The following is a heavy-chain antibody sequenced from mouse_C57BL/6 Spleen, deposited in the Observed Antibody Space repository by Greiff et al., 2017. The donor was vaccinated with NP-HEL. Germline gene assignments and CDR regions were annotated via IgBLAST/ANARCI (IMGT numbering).Heavy chain of an antibody. D-gene: IGHD4-1*01. CDR2: IDPSDSET. Sequence: QVQLQQPGAELVRPGSSVKLSCKASGYTFTSYWMHWVKQRPIQGLEWIGNIDPSDSETHYNQKFKDKATLTVDKSSSTAYMQLSSLTSEDSAVYYCARLGKLGPFDYWGQGTTLTVSS. V-gene: IGHV1-52*01. CDR1: GYTFTSYW. CDR3: ARLGKLGPFDY. J-gene: IGHJ2*01.